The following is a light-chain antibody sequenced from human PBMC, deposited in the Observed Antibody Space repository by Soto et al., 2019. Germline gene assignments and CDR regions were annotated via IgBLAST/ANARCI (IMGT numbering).Light chain of an antibody. V-gene: IGKV1-5*01. Sequence: DIQMTQSPSTLSASVGDRVTITCRASQSISSWLAWYQQKPGKAPKVLIYDASNLESGVPSRFSGSGSGAEFTLTISSLQPADFATYYCQQYNSYPLTCGGGTKVEIK. CDR3: QQYNSYPLT. CDR1: QSISSW. CDR2: DAS. J-gene: IGKJ4*01.